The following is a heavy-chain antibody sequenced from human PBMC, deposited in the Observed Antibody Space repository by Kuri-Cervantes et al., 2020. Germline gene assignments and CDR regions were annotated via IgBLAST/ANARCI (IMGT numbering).Heavy chain of an antibody. Sequence: GSLRLSCAASGFTFSSYGMHWVRQAPGKGLEWIGSIYYSGSTNYNPSLKSRVTIFVDTSKNQFSLKLSSVTAADTAVYYCARHSGHKSGSYHSSFGYWGQGTLVTVSS. CDR1: GFTFSSYG. J-gene: IGHJ4*02. CDR3: ARHSGHKSGSYHSSFGY. V-gene: IGHV4-39*01. D-gene: IGHD1-26*01. CDR2: IYYSGST.